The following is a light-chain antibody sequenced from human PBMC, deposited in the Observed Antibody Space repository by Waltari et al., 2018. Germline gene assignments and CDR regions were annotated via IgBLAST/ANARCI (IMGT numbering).Light chain of an antibody. Sequence: QSVLTQPPSASGTPGQRVTISCSGSSPNIGSNTVNWYQQLPGTAPKLLIHSNNQRPSGVPDRFSGSKSGTSASLAISGLQSEDEADYYCAAWDDSLNGWVFGGGTKLTVL. CDR2: SNN. V-gene: IGLV1-44*01. CDR1: SPNIGSNT. J-gene: IGLJ3*02. CDR3: AAWDDSLNGWV.